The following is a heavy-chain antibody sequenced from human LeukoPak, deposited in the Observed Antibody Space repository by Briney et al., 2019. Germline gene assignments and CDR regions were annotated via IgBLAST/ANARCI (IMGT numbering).Heavy chain of an antibody. V-gene: IGHV3-64D*06. CDR3: VKDFGRVRGTPDS. CDR1: GFVFSIYT. J-gene: IGHJ4*02. CDR2: ISGSGNGGSI. Sequence: GGSLRLSCSASGFVFSIYTMYWVRQAPGKGPEYVSTISGSGNGGSIYYADSVKGRFIISRDDSKSIVYLQMNGLRSEDTAVYYCVKDFGRVRGTPDSWGQGTLVTVSS. D-gene: IGHD2/OR15-2a*01.